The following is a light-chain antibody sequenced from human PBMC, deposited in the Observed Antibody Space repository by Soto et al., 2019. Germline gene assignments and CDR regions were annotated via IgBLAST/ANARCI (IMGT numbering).Light chain of an antibody. CDR3: QQYGSSPT. Sequence: EIVLTQSPGTLSLSPGERVTLSCRASQSVSSSYLAWYQQKPGQAPRLLIYGASSRATGIPDRFSGSGSATDFTLTISRLEPEDFAVYYCQQYGSSPTFGQGTKLEIK. J-gene: IGKJ2*01. CDR1: QSVSSSY. CDR2: GAS. V-gene: IGKV3-20*01.